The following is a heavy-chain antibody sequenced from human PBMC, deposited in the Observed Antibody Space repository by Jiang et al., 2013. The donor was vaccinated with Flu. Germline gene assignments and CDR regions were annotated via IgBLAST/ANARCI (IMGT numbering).Heavy chain of an antibody. V-gene: IGHV4-59*11. CDR2: FSYSGTT. CDR1: GGSITSHY. Sequence: LLKPSETLSLTCIVSGGSITSHYWSWIRHAPGGGLEWIGSFSYSGTTSYNPSLKSRVTISVDTSKNQFSLKLNSVTAADTAVYYCAKNRASLDYWGQGTLVTVSP. D-gene: IGHD3-10*01. CDR3: AKNRASLDY. J-gene: IGHJ4*02.